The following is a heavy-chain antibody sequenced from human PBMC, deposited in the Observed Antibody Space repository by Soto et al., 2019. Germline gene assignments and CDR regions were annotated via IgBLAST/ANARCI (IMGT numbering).Heavy chain of an antibody. CDR1: GDSFNDYY. D-gene: IGHD5-12*01. Sequence: VQLAQSGAEVKKPGASVKVSCKTSGDSFNDYYIHWVRQAPGHGLEWMGWINPNGGATEYAQKFQGRVTVTRDTSIRTVYMELSSLRSDDTAVYYCARESGGATATLDYYYFYMDVWGKGTTVTVSS. CDR3: ARESGGATATLDYYYFYMDV. V-gene: IGHV1-2*02. J-gene: IGHJ6*03. CDR2: INPNGGAT.